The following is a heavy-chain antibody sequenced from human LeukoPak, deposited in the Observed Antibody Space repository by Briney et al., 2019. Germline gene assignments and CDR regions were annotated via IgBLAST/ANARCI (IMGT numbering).Heavy chain of an antibody. Sequence: SETLSLTCTVSGGSISSYYWSWIRQPPGKGMEWIGYIYYSGSTNYNPSLKSRVTISVDTSKNQFSLKLSSVTAADTAVYYCARSHSVWTSFDYWGQGTLVTVSS. D-gene: IGHD3/OR15-3a*01. CDR2: IYYSGST. J-gene: IGHJ4*02. CDR1: GGSISSYY. CDR3: ARSHSVWTSFDY. V-gene: IGHV4-59*01.